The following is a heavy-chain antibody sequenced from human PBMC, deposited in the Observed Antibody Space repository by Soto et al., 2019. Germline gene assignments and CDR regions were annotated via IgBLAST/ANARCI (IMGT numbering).Heavy chain of an antibody. Sequence: PSETLSLTCTVSGGSISSYYWSWIRQPPGKGLEWIGYIYYSGSTNYNPSLKSRVTISVDTSKNQFSLKLSSVTAADTAVYYCARALITMVRGPWFDPWGQGTLVTAPQ. CDR1: GGSISSYY. D-gene: IGHD3-10*01. V-gene: IGHV4-59*08. CDR3: ARALITMVRGPWFDP. CDR2: IYYSGST. J-gene: IGHJ5*02.